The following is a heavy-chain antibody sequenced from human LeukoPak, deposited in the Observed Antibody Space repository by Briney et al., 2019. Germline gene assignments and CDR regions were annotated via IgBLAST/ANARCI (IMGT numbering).Heavy chain of an antibody. CDR3: ARQYYYDSSGYHIYYYVMDV. D-gene: IGHD3-22*01. CDR1: GYTFTSYD. J-gene: IGHJ6*02. V-gene: IGHV1-8*01. Sequence: ASVKVSCKASGYTFTSYDINWVRQATGQGLEWMGWMNPNSGNTGYAQKFQGRVTMTRNTSISTAYMELSSLRSEDTAVYYCARQYYYDSSGYHIYYYVMDVWGQGTTVTVSS. CDR2: MNPNSGNT.